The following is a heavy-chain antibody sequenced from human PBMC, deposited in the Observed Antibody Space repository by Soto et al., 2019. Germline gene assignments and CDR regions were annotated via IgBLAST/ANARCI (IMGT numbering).Heavy chain of an antibody. V-gene: IGHV1-69*13. Sequence: SGKVSCKASGGTFSSYAISWVRQAPGQGLEWMGGIIPIFGTANYAQKFQGRVTITADESTSTAYMELSSLRSEDTAVYYCARDYYDSSGYYLFLYWGQGTLVTVSS. D-gene: IGHD3-22*01. CDR2: IIPIFGTA. J-gene: IGHJ4*02. CDR1: GGTFSSYA. CDR3: ARDYYDSSGYYLFLY.